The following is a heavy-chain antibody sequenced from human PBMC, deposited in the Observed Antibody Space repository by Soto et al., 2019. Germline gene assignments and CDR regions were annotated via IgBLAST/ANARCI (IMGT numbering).Heavy chain of an antibody. V-gene: IGHV4-59*01. CDR3: ARVRAAAGKGRDYYYGMDV. CDR1: GGSISSYY. D-gene: IGHD6-13*01. CDR2: IYYSGST. Sequence: QVQLQESGPGLVKPSETLSLTCTVSGGSISSYYWSWIRQPPGKGLEWIGYIYYSGSTNYNPSLKSRVTISVDTSQNQFALKLSSVTAADTAVYYCARVRAAAGKGRDYYYGMDVWGQGTTVTVSS. J-gene: IGHJ6*02.